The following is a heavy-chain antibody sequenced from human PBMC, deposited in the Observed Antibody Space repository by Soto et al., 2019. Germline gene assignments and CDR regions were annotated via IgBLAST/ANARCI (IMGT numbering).Heavy chain of an antibody. D-gene: IGHD1-1*01. V-gene: IGHV3-9*01. CDR2: ISWNSGSI. CDR1: GFTLDDHG. Sequence: EVQLVESGGGLVQPGRSLRLSCVASGFTLDDHGMQWVRQAPGKGLEWVSGISWNSGSIGYADSVKGRFTISRDNARNSLYLQMNSLRAEDTALYYCAKFKGTDYYYYYGVDVWGQGTTVSVSS. CDR3: AKFKGTDYYYYYGVDV. J-gene: IGHJ6*02.